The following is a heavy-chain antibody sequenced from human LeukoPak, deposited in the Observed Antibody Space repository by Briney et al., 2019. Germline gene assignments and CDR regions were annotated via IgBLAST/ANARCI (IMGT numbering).Heavy chain of an antibody. Sequence: AGGPLRLCCGACGFIFSDYYVTGIRQSRGRGLEWVSYISSSGSHTNYADSVKGRFTISRDNAKNSLYLQMSSLRADDTAVYYCARVGVITAAGTYDLWGQGNRVTVSS. J-gene: IGHJ5*02. D-gene: IGHD6-13*01. CDR1: GFIFSDYY. CDR2: ISSSGSHT. CDR3: ARVGVITAAGTYDL. V-gene: IGHV3-11*06.